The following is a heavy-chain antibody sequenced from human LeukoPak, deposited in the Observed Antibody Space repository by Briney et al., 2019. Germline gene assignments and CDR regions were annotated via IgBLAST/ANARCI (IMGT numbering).Heavy chain of an antibody. D-gene: IGHD3-22*01. V-gene: IGHV1-69*04. J-gene: IGHJ4*02. CDR2: IIPILGIA. CDR3: ARVDKQN. Sequence: QGLEWMGRIIPILGIANYAQKFQGRVTITADKSTSTAYMELSSLRSEDTAVYYCARVDKQNWGQGTLVTVSS.